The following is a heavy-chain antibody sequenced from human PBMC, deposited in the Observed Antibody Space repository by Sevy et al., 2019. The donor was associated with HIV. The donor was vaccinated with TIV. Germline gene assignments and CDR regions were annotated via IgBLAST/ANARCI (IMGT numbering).Heavy chain of an antibody. CDR1: GGSIRSYY. D-gene: IGHD1-1*01. Sequence: SETLSLTCTVSGGSIRSYYWSWIRQPPGKGLEWIGYIYYSGSTNYNPSLKSRVTISVDTSKNQFSLKLSSVTAADTAVYYCARVGYNFRLYYFDYWGQGTLVTVSS. CDR3: ARVGYNFRLYYFDY. CDR2: IYYSGST. J-gene: IGHJ4*02. V-gene: IGHV4-59*01.